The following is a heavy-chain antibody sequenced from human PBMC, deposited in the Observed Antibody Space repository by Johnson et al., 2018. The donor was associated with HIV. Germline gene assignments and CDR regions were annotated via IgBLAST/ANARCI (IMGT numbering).Heavy chain of an antibody. CDR1: GFTFSSYA. D-gene: IGHD1-26*01. Sequence: VQLVESGGGLVQPGGSLRLSCAASGFTFSSYAMSWVRQSPGKGLEWVSAISGRGGTTSYADSVKGRFPLSRDHSKNTLYLQMNSLRAEHTAVYYCARDQYSGSHRRPGVFDIGCQGTLVTVSS. CDR3: ARDQYSGSHRRPGVFDI. J-gene: IGHJ3*02. CDR2: ISGRGGTT. V-gene: IGHV3-23*04.